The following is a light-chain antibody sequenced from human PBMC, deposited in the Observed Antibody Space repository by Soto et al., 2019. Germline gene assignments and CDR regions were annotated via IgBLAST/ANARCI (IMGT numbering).Light chain of an antibody. Sequence: IVMTQSPVTLSVSPGDIATLFCRASQYIGNNLAWYQKKPGQAPRLLIYGVFTRAAGIPARFRGGGSGTEFTLTISRLEPEDFAVYYCQQYGSSGTFYQGTKVDI. V-gene: IGKV3D-15*01. J-gene: IGKJ1*01. CDR2: GVF. CDR3: QQYGSSGT. CDR1: QYIGNN.